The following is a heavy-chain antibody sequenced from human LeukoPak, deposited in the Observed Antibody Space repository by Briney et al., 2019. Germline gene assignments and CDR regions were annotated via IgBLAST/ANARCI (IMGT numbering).Heavy chain of an antibody. J-gene: IGHJ4*02. D-gene: IGHD4-17*01. CDR3: AKSAWGAVTTTFDY. CDR2: ISGSGGST. Sequence: PGGSLRLSCAASGFTFDDYAMSWVRQAPGKGLEWVSAISGSGGSTYYADSVKGRFTISRDNSKNTLYLQMNSLRAEDTAVYYCAKSAWGAVTTTFDYWGQGTLVTVSS. CDR1: GFTFDDYA. V-gene: IGHV3-23*01.